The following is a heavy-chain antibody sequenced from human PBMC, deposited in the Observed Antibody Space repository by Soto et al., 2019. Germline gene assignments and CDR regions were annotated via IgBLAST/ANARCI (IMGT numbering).Heavy chain of an antibody. CDR2: IYYSGST. D-gene: IGHD3-10*01. V-gene: IGHV4-39*01. J-gene: IGHJ6*02. CDR3: ARHGGVGELLYYYYGMDV. Sequence: QLQLQESGPGLVKPSETLSLTCTVSGGSISSSSYYWGWIRQPPGKGLEWIGSIYYSGSTYYNPSLKSRGPISVDTSKNPFPLKVSSVTAADPAVYYCARHGGVGELLYYYYGMDVWGQGTTVTVSS. CDR1: GGSISSSSYY.